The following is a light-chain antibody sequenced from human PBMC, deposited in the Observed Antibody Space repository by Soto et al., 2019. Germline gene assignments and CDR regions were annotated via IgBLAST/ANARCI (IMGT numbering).Light chain of an antibody. J-gene: IGKJ1*01. V-gene: IGKV1-5*01. Sequence: DIQMTQSPPTLSASVGDRVTITCRASQSVGNWLAWYQQKPGKAPELLIYDAFSLKSGVSSRFSGSRSGTEFALTISSLQPDDSATYYCQREDSPPPTVGQGTKVEVK. CDR1: QSVGNW. CDR2: DAF. CDR3: QREDSPPPT.